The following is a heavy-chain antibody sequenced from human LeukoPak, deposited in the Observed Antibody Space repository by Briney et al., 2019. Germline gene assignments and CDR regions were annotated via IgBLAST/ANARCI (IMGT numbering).Heavy chain of an antibody. Sequence: GGSLRLSCAASGFTFSSYWMSWVRQAPGKGLEWMANIKQDGSEKYYVDSVKGRFTISRDNAKNSLYLQMNSLRAENTAVYYCASTRYGDYTWARWWDSYYYYMDVWGKGTTVTVSS. CDR1: GFTFSSYW. CDR2: IKQDGSEK. V-gene: IGHV3-7*01. J-gene: IGHJ6*03. CDR3: ASTRYGDYTWARWWDSYYYYMDV. D-gene: IGHD4-17*01.